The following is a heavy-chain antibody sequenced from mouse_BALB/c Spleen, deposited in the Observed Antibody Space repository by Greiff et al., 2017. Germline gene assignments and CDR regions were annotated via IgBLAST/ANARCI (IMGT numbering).Heavy chain of an antibody. CDR2: ISDGGSYT. V-gene: IGHV5-4*02. CDR1: GFTFSDYY. CDR3: ARDGYDEASFAY. Sequence: EVQGVESGGGLVKPGGSLKLSCAASGFTFSDYYMYWVRQTPEKRLEWVATISDGGSYTYYPDSVKGRFTISRDNAKNNLYLQMSSLKSEDTAMYYCARDGYDEASFAYWGQGTLVTVSA. D-gene: IGHD2-2*01. J-gene: IGHJ3*01.